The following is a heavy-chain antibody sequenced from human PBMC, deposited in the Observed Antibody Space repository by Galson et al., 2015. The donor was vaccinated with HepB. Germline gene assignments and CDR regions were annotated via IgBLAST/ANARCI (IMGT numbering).Heavy chain of an antibody. V-gene: IGHV1-46*03. J-gene: IGHJ4*02. CDR3: ARDLNRDGYNEDGGY. CDR2: INPSGGST. D-gene: IGHD5-24*01. Sequence: SVKVSCKASGYTFTSYYMHWVRQAPGQGLEWMGIINPSGGSTSYAQKFQGRVTMTRDTSTSTVYMELSSLRSEDTAVYYCARDLNRDGYNEDGGYWGQGTLVTVSS. CDR1: GYTFTSYY.